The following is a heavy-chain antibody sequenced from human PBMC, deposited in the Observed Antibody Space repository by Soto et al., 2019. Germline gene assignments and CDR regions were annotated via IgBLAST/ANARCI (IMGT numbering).Heavy chain of an antibody. D-gene: IGHD4-17*01. J-gene: IGHJ2*01. V-gene: IGHV4-30-2*01. CDR3: ARGEGYDYGGNSASWYFDL. CDR2: IYHSGST. CDR1: GGSIRSGGYS. Sequence: QLQLQESGSGLVKPSQTLSLTCAVSGGSIRSGGYSWSWIRQPPGKGLEWIGYIYHSGSTYYNPSLKSRVTISVDRSKNQFSLKLSSVTAADTAVYYCARGEGYDYGGNSASWYFDLWGRGTLVTVSS.